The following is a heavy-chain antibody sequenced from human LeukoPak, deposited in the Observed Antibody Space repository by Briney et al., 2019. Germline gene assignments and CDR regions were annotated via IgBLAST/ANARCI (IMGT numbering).Heavy chain of an antibody. Sequence: SVKVSCKASGGTFSSYAISWVRQAPGQGLEWMGGIIPIFGTANYAQKFQGRVTITADKSTSTAYMELSSLRSEDTAVYYCARDPEYSSSSDAFDIWGQGTMVTVSS. CDR1: GGTFSSYA. CDR2: IIPIFGTA. D-gene: IGHD6-6*01. J-gene: IGHJ3*02. V-gene: IGHV1-69*06. CDR3: ARDPEYSSSSDAFDI.